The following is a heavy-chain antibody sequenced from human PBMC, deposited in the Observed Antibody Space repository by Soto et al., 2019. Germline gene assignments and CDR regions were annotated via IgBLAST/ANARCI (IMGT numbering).Heavy chain of an antibody. CDR1: GFTFSSYA. CDR2: ISYDGSNK. V-gene: IGHV3-30-3*01. Sequence: QVQLVESGGGVVQPGRSLRLSCAASGFTFSSYAMHWVGQAPGKGLEWVAVISYDGSNKYYADSVKGRFTISRDNFKNSLYLQMNSLRAEDTAVYYCARDEIRFSWAYGMDVWGQGTTVTVSS. J-gene: IGHJ6*02. D-gene: IGHD3-3*01. CDR3: ARDEIRFSWAYGMDV.